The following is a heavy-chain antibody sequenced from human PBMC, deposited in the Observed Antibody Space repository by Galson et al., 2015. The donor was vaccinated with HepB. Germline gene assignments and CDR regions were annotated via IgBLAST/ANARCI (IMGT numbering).Heavy chain of an antibody. CDR1: GYTFTSYW. Sequence: QSGAEVKKPGESLKISCKGSGYTFTSYWIAWVRQMPGKGLEWMGIIYPGDPDTRYSPSFQGQVTISADKSISTAYLQWSSLKASDTAIYYCARRGYCSGGSCHSHAFDIWGQGTMVTVSS. V-gene: IGHV5-51*01. J-gene: IGHJ3*02. CDR2: IYPGDPDT. CDR3: ARRGYCSGGSCHSHAFDI. D-gene: IGHD2-15*01.